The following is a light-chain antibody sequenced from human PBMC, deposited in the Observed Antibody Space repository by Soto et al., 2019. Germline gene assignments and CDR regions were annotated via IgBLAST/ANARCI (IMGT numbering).Light chain of an antibody. CDR2: DVS. Sequence: LTQPASVSGSPGQSITISCTGTSSDVGGYNYVSWYQHHPGKAPKLIIYDVSNQPSGVSIRFSASKSDNTASLTISGLQPEDEADYHCSSYTTSNTRQIVFGTGTKVTVL. J-gene: IGLJ1*01. CDR3: SSYTTSNTRQIV. V-gene: IGLV2-14*03. CDR1: SSDVGGYNY.